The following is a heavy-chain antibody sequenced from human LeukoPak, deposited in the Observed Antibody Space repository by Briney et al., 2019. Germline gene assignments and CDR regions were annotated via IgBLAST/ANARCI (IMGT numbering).Heavy chain of an antibody. J-gene: IGHJ3*02. V-gene: IGHV5-51*01. CDR2: IYPGDSDT. CDR1: GYSFTRDW. D-gene: IGHD6-19*01. Sequence: GESLKISCKGSGYSFTRDWIGWVRQMPGKGLEWMVIIYPGDSDTRYSPSFQGQVTISADKSISTAYLQWSSLKASDTAMYYCARSLSGYSSGWYHGAFDIWGQGTMVTVSS. CDR3: ARSLSGYSSGWYHGAFDI.